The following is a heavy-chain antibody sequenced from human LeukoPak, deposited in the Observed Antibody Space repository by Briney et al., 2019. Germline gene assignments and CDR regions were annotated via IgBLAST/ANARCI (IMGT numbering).Heavy chain of an antibody. CDR3: GRETLELVN. D-gene: IGHD1-7*01. Sequence: PGGSLRLSCAASGFIFSSYEMNWVRQAPGKGLEWVSYISSSGNTIYYADSVKGRFTISRGNAKNLLYLQMNSLRAEDTAVYYCGRETLELVNRGQGTPFTVSP. J-gene: IGHJ4*02. CDR1: GFIFSSYE. V-gene: IGHV3-48*03. CDR2: ISSSGNTI.